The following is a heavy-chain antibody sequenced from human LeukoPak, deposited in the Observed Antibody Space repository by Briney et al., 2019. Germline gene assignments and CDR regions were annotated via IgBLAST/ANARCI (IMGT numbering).Heavy chain of an antibody. CDR3: TRSESGTYKGGFDF. J-gene: IGHJ4*02. CDR2: IYSGGST. CDR1: GFTFSDYY. Sequence: GGSLRLSCAASGFTFSDYYMSWVRQAPGKGLEWVSVIYSGGSTYYADSVKGRFTISRDNSKNTLYLQMNSLRAEDTAVYYCTRSESGTYKGGFDFWGQGTLVTVSS. V-gene: IGHV3-53*01. D-gene: IGHD1-26*01.